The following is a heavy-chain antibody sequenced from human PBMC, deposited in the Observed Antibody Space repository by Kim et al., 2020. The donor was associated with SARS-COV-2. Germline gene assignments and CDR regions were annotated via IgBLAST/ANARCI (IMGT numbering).Heavy chain of an antibody. V-gene: IGHV3-23*01. J-gene: IGHJ6*02. CDR2: ISGSGGST. Sequence: GGSLRLSCAASGFTFSSYAMSWVRQAPGKGLEWVSAISGSGGSTYYADSVKGRFTISRDNSKNTLYLQMNSLRAEDTAVYYCAKDQAHYGDYAGYYYYYGMDVWGQGTTVTVSS. CDR1: GFTFSSYA. CDR3: AKDQAHYGDYAGYYYYYGMDV. D-gene: IGHD4-17*01.